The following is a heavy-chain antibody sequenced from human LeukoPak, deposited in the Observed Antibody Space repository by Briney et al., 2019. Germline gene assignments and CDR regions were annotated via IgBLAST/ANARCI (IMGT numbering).Heavy chain of an antibody. V-gene: IGHV3-7*01. Sequence: PGGSLRLSCAASGFTFSYYCMSWVRQAPGKGLEWVANIKQDGSEKYYVDSVKGRFTISRDNAKNSLYLQMNSLRAEDTAVYYCARDLGHGDYYYYMDVWGKGTTVTVPS. D-gene: IGHD3-16*01. J-gene: IGHJ6*03. CDR3: ARDLGHGDYYYYMDV. CDR2: IKQDGSEK. CDR1: GFTFSYYC.